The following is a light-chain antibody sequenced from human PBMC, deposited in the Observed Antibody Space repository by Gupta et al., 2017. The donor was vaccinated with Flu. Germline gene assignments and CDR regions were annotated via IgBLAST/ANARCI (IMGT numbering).Light chain of an antibody. CDR2: DAS. Sequence: EIVLTQSPVTLSLSPGDSAILSCRASQSVSNQLAWYQQRPGQPPRLLRYDASRRADGIPDRFSGSGSGTDFTLTISTLEPEDFAVYYCQQSSGLPMYTFGQGTKLEIK. J-gene: IGKJ2*01. V-gene: IGKV3-11*01. CDR3: QQSSGLPMYT. CDR1: QSVSNQ.